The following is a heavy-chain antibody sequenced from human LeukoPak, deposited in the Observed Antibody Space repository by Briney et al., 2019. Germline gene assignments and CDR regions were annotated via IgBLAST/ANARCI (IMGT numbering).Heavy chain of an antibody. CDR3: ARDALYGSGTYVFDH. D-gene: IGHD3-10*01. CDR1: GDSISSSNW. CDR2: IYHSGST. V-gene: IGHV4-4*02. Sequence: SETLSLTCAVSGDSISSSNWWTWVRQPPGKGLEWIGEIYHSGSTNYNPSLKSRVTISVDQSKNQFSVKLSSVTAADTAVYYCARDALYGSGTYVFDHWGQGTLVTVSS. J-gene: IGHJ4*02.